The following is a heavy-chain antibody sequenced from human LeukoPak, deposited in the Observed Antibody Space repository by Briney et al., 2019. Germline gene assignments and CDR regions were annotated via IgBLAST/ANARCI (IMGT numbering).Heavy chain of an antibody. Sequence: PGGSLRLSCAASGFTFNSYVMHWVRQTPGKGLEWVALISSDENNKYYADSVKGRFTISRDNSKNTLYLQMNSLRAEDTAVYYCVRGGPTGALDYWGQGTLVTVSS. J-gene: IGHJ4*02. CDR3: VRGGPTGALDY. CDR1: GFTFNSYV. CDR2: ISSDENNK. V-gene: IGHV3-30*03. D-gene: IGHD7-27*01.